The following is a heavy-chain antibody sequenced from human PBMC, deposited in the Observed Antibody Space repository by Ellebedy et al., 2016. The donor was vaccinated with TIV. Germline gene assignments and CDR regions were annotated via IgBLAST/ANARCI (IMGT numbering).Heavy chain of an antibody. D-gene: IGHD6-19*01. Sequence: ALVKVSCXASGYRLSDFYIHWVRQAPGQGLDWMGVIDPSNGGTTYAQKFQGRIILTTDTSTRTVYMDLSTLTSEDTATYYCARYHSSGDDYWGQGTLVTVSS. CDR3: ARYHSSGDDY. J-gene: IGHJ4*02. V-gene: IGHV1-46*01. CDR2: IDPSNGGT. CDR1: GYRLSDFY.